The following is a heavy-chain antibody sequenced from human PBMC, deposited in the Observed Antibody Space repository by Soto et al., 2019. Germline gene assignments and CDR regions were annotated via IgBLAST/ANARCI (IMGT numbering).Heavy chain of an antibody. V-gene: IGHV4-59*12. CDR2: IYYSGST. CDR3: ARDLMNTAFDY. CDR1: GCSISSYY. Sequence: SETLSLTCTFSGCSISSYYWSLIRQPPGKGLEWIGYIYYSGSTNYNPSLKSRVTISVDTSKNTLYLQMNSLRAEDTAVYYCARDLMNTAFDYWGQGTLVTVSS. J-gene: IGHJ4*02. D-gene: IGHD5-18*01.